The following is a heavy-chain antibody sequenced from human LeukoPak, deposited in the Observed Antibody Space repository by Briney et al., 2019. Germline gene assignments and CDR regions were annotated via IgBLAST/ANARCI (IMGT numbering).Heavy chain of an antibody. CDR2: IIPILGIA. V-gene: IGHV1-69*04. Sequence: ASVKVSCKASGGTCSSYAISWVRQAPGQGLEWMGRIIPILGIANNAQKFQGRVTITADKSTSTAYMELSSLRSEDTAVYYCASNPYHSGYSGRENYYGMDVWGQGTTVTVSS. J-gene: IGHJ6*02. CDR3: ASNPYHSGYSGRENYYGMDV. CDR1: GGTCSSYA. D-gene: IGHD3-22*01.